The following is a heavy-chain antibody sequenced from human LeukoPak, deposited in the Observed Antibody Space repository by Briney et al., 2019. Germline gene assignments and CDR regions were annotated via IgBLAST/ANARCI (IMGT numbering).Heavy chain of an antibody. Sequence: PSETLSLTXTVSGDSIRSSSYYWDCIRQPPGKGLEWIASIYYRGSTYYNPSLKSRVTIYVDTSKKQLSLKVSSVTAADTAVYYSARRSSSWYFDYWGQGTLVTVSS. D-gene: IGHD6-13*01. CDR1: GDSIRSSSYY. V-gene: IGHV4-39*01. J-gene: IGHJ4*02. CDR3: ARRSSSWYFDY. CDR2: IYYRGST.